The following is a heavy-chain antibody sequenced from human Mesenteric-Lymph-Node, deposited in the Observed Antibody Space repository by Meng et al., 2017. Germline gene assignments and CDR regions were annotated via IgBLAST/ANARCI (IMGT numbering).Heavy chain of an antibody. CDR1: GFTFSSYS. D-gene: IGHD2-21*01. J-gene: IGHJ6*02. V-gene: IGHV3-21*01. Sequence: GESLKISCAASGFTFSSYSMNWVRQAPGKGLEWVSSISSSSYYIYYADSVKGRFTISRDNAKNSLYLQMNSLRAEDTGVYYCARDPSIPYGMDVWGQGTTVTVSS. CDR2: ISSSSYYI. CDR3: ARDPSIPYGMDV.